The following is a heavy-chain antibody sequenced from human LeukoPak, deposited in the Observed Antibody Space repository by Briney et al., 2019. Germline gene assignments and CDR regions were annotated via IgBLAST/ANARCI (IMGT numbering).Heavy chain of an antibody. D-gene: IGHD3-16*01. Sequence: SETLSLTCTVSGDSISKSSYYWGWIRQPPGKGLEWIGTIYYSGNTHYSPSLKSRVAISVDTSKNQISLKLTSVTAADTAFYYCAGGRLALAYDSWGQGPLVTVSS. J-gene: IGHJ4*02. CDR1: GDSISKSSYY. CDR2: IYYSGNT. V-gene: IGHV4-39*07. CDR3: AGGRLALAYDS.